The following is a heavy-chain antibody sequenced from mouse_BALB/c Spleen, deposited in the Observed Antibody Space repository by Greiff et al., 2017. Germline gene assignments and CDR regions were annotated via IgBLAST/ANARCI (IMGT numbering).Heavy chain of an antibody. CDR1: GFTFTDYY. CDR3: ARDPTETWDYFDD. CDR2: IRNKANGYTT. V-gene: IGHV7-3*02. Sequence: EVMLVESGGGLVQPGGSLRLSCATSGFTFTDYYMSWVRQPPGKALEWLGFIRNKANGYTTEYSASVKGRFTISRDNSQSILYLQMNTLRAEDSATYYCARDPTETWDYFDDWGQGTTLTVSS. J-gene: IGHJ2*01. D-gene: IGHD4-1*02.